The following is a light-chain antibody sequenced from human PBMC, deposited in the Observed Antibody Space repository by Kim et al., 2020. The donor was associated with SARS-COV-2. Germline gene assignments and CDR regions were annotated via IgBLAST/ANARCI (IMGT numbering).Light chain of an antibody. CDR2: EDN. CDR3: QSYDGSNPV. J-gene: IGLJ3*02. CDR1: SGSIASNY. V-gene: IGLV6-57*03. Sequence: GKRVTSTSTRSSGSIASNYVQWYQQGPGSAPTTVIYEDNQRPSGVPDRFSGSIDSSSNSASLTISGLKTEDEADYYCQSYDGSNPVFGGGTQLTVL.